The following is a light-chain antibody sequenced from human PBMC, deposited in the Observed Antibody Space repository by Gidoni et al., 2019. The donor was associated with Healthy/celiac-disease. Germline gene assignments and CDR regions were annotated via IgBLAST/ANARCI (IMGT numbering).Light chain of an antibody. J-gene: IGKJ1*01. CDR1: QSVLYSSNNKNY. CDR3: QQDYSTSWT. V-gene: IGKV4-1*01. Sequence: DIVMTQSPDSLAVSLGERATINCKSSQSVLYSSNNKNYLAWYQQKPGQPPKLLIYWASTRESGVPDRFSGSGSGTDFTLTISSLQAEDVAVYYCQQDYSTSWTFXQXTKVXIK. CDR2: WAS.